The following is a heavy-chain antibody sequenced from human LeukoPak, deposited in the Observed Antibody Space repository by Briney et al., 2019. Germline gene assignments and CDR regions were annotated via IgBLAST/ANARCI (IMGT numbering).Heavy chain of an antibody. V-gene: IGHV4-39*07. J-gene: IGHJ4*02. CDR3: ARQRGGQYYFDY. CDR1: GGSIRGSDFY. Sequence: SETLSLTCTVSGGSIRGSDFYWGWIRQPPGKGLEWIGTIHSTGSTYYNASLKSRVTISVDTSKNQFSLRLTSVTAADTAVYYCARQRGGQYYFDYWGQGTLVTVSS. CDR2: IHSTGST. D-gene: IGHD3-16*01.